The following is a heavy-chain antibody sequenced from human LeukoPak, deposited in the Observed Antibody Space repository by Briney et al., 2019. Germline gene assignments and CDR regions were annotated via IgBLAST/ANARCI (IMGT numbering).Heavy chain of an antibody. CDR1: GFTFDDYA. CDR2: ISWNSGSI. D-gene: IGHD6-19*01. Sequence: PGGSLRLSCAASGFTFDDYAMHGVRQAPGKGLEWVSGISWNSGSIGYADSVKGRFTISRDNAKNSLYLQMNSLRAEDTALYYCAKSIAVAGIVEDYWGQGTLVTVSS. V-gene: IGHV3-9*01. J-gene: IGHJ4*02. CDR3: AKSIAVAGIVEDY.